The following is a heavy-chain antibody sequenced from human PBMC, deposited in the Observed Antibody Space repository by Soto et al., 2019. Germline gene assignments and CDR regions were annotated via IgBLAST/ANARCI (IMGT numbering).Heavy chain of an antibody. CDR1: GGTFSSYA. V-gene: IGHV1-69*13. CDR3: AREKNKNDYEKSGYAFDY. Sequence: SVKVSCKASGGTFSSYAISWVRQAPGQGLEWMGGIIPIFGTANYAQKFQGRVTITADESTSTAYMELSSLRSEDTAVYYCAREKNKNDYEKSGYAFDYWGKETLVTVSS. J-gene: IGHJ4*01. D-gene: IGHD5-18*01. CDR2: IIPIFGTA.